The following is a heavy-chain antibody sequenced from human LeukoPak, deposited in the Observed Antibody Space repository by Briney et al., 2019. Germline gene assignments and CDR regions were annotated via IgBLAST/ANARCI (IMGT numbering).Heavy chain of an antibody. J-gene: IGHJ4*02. Sequence: ASAKVSCKVSGYTLTELSMHWVRQAPGKGLEWMGGFDPEDGETIYAQKFQGRVTMTEDTSTDTAYMELSSLRSEDTAVYYCATVYYYDSSGSNTLRYWGQGTLVTVSS. CDR2: FDPEDGET. D-gene: IGHD3-22*01. CDR3: ATVYYYDSSGSNTLRY. V-gene: IGHV1-24*01. CDR1: GYTLTELS.